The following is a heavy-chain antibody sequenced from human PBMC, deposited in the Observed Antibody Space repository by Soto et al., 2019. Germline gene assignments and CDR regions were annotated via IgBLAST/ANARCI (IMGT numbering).Heavy chain of an antibody. CDR1: GFTFSNAW. J-gene: IGHJ6*02. D-gene: IGHD3-10*01. V-gene: IGHV3-15*07. Sequence: PGGSLRLSCAASGFTFSNAWMNWVRQAPGKGLEWVGRIKSKTDGGTTDYAAPVKGRFTISRDDSKNTLYLQMNSLKTEDTAVYYCTTDLQIRGAQSKNYYYYGMDVWGQGTTVTVSS. CDR2: IKSKTDGGTT. CDR3: TTDLQIRGAQSKNYYYYGMDV.